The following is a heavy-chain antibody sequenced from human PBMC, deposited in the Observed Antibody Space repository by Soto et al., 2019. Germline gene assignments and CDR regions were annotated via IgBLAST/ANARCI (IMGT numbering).Heavy chain of an antibody. CDR2: IYHSGST. J-gene: IGHJ6*02. Sequence: QVQLQESGPGLVKPSGTLSLTCAVSGGSISSSNWWSWVRQPPGKGLEWIGEIYHSGSTNYNPSLKSPVTISVDQSKNQFSRKLSSVTAADTAVYYCARSYSSSWYYYGMDVWGQGTTVTVSS. CDR1: GGSISSSNW. V-gene: IGHV4-4*02. D-gene: IGHD6-13*01. CDR3: ARSYSSSWYYYGMDV.